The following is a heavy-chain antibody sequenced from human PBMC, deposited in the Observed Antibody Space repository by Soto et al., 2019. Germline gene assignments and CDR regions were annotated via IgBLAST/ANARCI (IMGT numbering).Heavy chain of an antibody. CDR2: IFTGGST. CDR1: GGSIRSGGYY. Sequence: QVQLQESGPGLVKPSQTLSLTCTVSGGSIRSGGYYWSWIRQHPGQGLEWIGYIFTGGSTYYSPSLQSRVARSINTSKNQFSLKLTAVTAADTAVYYCSRFLIPDDGFDIWGLGTMVPVSS. CDR3: SRFLIPDDGFDI. J-gene: IGHJ3*02. D-gene: IGHD3-16*01. V-gene: IGHV4-31*03.